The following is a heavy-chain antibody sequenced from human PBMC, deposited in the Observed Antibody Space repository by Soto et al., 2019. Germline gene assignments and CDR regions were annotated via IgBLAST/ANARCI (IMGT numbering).Heavy chain of an antibody. CDR2: IGGLCNRA. Sequence: GGSLRLCFTASGFIFTNYPMNWFRRAPGEALDWVSVIGGLCNRASYADSVEGRFTISRANSKNTLSLQMSSLKADDTAIYYCVREGRGSFDFWGRGTMVTVSS. V-gene: IGHV3-23*01. J-gene: IGHJ3*01. D-gene: IGHD5-12*01. CDR3: VREGRGSFDF. CDR1: GFIFTNYP.